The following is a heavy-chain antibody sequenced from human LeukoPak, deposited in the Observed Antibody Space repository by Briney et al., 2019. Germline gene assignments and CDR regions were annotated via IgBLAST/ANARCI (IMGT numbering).Heavy chain of an antibody. D-gene: IGHD3-3*01. Sequence: ASVKVSCKASGYTFTSYDINWGRQATGQGLGWMGWMNPNSGDTGYAQTSQGRGTTTRNTSTSTAYMELSSLRSEDTAVYYCARGLATYYDCWSGYYAGQHFDYWGQGTLVNVSS. J-gene: IGHJ4*02. CDR2: MNPNSGDT. CDR3: ARGLATYYDCWSGYYAGQHFDY. CDR1: GYTFTSYD. V-gene: IGHV1-8*01.